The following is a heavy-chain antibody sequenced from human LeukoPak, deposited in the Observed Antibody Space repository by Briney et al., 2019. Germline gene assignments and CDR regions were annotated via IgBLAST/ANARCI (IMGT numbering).Heavy chain of an antibody. D-gene: IGHD6-13*01. Sequence: GGSLRLSCAASGFTFSSHAMSWVRQAPGKGLEWVSAISGSGTGTSYADSVKGRFTISRDNSKNTLYLQMNSLRAEDTAVYYCVKDGLYSSSWYDFDYWGQGTLVTVSS. CDR3: VKDGLYSSSWYDFDY. CDR1: GFTFSSHA. V-gene: IGHV3-23*01. CDR2: ISGSGTGT. J-gene: IGHJ4*02.